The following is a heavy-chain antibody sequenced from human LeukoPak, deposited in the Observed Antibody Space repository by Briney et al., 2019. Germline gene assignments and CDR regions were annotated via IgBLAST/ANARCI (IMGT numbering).Heavy chain of an antibody. J-gene: IGHJ4*02. Sequence: GGSLRLSCAASAFTSSTYRMSWVRQAPGKGLEWVANIKEDGSEINYVDSVKGRFTISRDNAQNSLYLQMNSLRVEDTAVYYCARDQGYSSFDYWGQGTLVTVSS. CDR1: AFTSSTYR. CDR2: IKEDGSEI. CDR3: ARDQGYSSFDY. V-gene: IGHV3-7*01. D-gene: IGHD4-23*01.